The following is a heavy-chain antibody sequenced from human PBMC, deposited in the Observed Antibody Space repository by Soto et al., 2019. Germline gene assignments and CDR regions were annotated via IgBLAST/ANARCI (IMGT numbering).Heavy chain of an antibody. CDR2: IYYSGST. J-gene: IGHJ5*02. D-gene: IGHD2-2*01. V-gene: IGHV4-59*01. CDR3: ARLFAYCSSTSCFRGGIDP. CDR1: GGSISSYY. Sequence: SETLSLTCTVSGGSISSYYWSWIRQPPGKGLEWIWYIYYSGSTNYNPSLKSRVTISVDTSKNQFSLQLSSVTAADTAVYYCARLFAYCSSTSCFRGGIDPWGQGTLVTVS.